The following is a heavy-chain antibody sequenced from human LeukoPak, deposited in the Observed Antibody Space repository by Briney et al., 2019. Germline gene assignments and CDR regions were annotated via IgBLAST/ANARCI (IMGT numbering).Heavy chain of an antibody. CDR3: ARLDCGGDCYSGRGWYFDL. J-gene: IGHJ2*01. CDR2: IYYSGST. Sequence: SDTLSLTCTVSGGSISSYYWSWIRQPPGKGLEWIGYIYYSGSTNYNPSLKSRVTISVDTSKNQFSLKLSSVTAADTAVYYCARLDCGGDCYSGRGWYFDLWGRGTLVTVSS. D-gene: IGHD2-21*02. V-gene: IGHV4-59*08. CDR1: GGSISSYY.